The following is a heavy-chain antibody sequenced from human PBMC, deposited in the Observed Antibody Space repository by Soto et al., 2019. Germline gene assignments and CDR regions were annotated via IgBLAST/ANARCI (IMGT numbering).Heavy chain of an antibody. J-gene: IGHJ4*02. V-gene: IGHV1-8*01. CDR2: MNPNSGNT. CDR1: GYTFTSYD. Sequence: QVQLVQSGAEVKKPGASVKVSCKASGYTFTSYDINWVRQATGQGLEWMGWMNPNSGNTGYAQKFQGRATMTRNTSISTAYMELSGLRSEDTAGYYWARERTVAGNDYWGQGTLVTVSS. CDR3: ARERTVAGNDY. D-gene: IGHD6-19*01.